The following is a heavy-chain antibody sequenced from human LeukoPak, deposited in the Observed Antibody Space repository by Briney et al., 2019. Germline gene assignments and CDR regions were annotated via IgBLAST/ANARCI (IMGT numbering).Heavy chain of an antibody. D-gene: IGHD4/OR15-4a*01. CDR1: GFSFSTYS. V-gene: IGHV3-21*01. Sequence: GGSLRLSCAASGFSFSTYSMNWVRQAPGKGPEWVSSISGSSNYIFYTDSVKGRFTVSRDNAENSLYLEMNSLRGEDTAVYYCARVSSVPTPRALDYWGQGTLVTVSS. CDR3: ARVSSVPTPRALDY. J-gene: IGHJ4*02. CDR2: ISGSSNYI.